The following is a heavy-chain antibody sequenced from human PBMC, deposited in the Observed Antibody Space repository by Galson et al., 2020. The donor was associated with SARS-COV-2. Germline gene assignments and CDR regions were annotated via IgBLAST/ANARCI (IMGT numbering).Heavy chain of an antibody. Sequence: ASETLSLTCTVSGDSVTSGGYYWNWIRHHPGKGLEWIGYMYYSGSPSYNPSLKSRVTISADTSKNQFSLKLNSVTAADTAVYYCARSDCGGDCMMHLDFWGQGTMVTVSS. J-gene: IGHJ4*02. CDR1: GDSVTSGGYY. CDR2: MYYSGSP. CDR3: ARSDCGGDCMMHLDF. V-gene: IGHV4-31*03. D-gene: IGHD2-21*02.